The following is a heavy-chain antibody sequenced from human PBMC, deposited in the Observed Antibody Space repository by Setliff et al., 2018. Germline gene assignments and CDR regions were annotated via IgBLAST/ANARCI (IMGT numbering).Heavy chain of an antibody. D-gene: IGHD1-26*01. V-gene: IGHV4-59*08. Sequence: SETLSLTCSVSGDSINPYYWTWIRQPPGKGLEWIGFIYYSGATTYNPSLKSRVTISVDTSKNQFSLNLNSVTAADTALYYCARSPSSGAYWNPRPFYSDYWGQGTLVTVSP. CDR3: ARSPSSGAYWNPRPFYSDY. CDR1: GDSINPYY. J-gene: IGHJ4*02. CDR2: IYYSGAT.